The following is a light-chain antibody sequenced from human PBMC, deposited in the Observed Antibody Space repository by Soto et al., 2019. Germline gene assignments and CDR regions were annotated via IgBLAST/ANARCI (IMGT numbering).Light chain of an antibody. CDR1: NSGVGWYTS. CDR2: DVS. CDR3: CSYAGSYSDV. J-gene: IGLJ1*01. Sequence: QSSPARARSMSGSSGQSVTISCAGSNSGVGWYTSVSWNQKHAGAAPNHIIYDVSQRTSGVPDRCSGSECSNTASLTISGRQAEDDGHYYCCSYAGSYSDVFGPGTKVTVL. V-gene: IGLV2-11*02.